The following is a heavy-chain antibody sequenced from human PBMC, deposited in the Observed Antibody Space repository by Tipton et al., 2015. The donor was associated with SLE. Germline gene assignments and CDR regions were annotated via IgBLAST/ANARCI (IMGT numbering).Heavy chain of an antibody. Sequence: QVQLVQSGAEVKKPGASVKVSCKASGYTFTRYYMHWVRQAPGQGLEWMGIINPSGGSTSYAQKFQGRVTMTRDTSTSTVYMELSSLRSEDTAVYYCARELAGQLVRYYYYYMDVWGKGTTVTVSS. CDR2: INPSGGST. CDR3: ARELAGQLVRYYYYYMDV. V-gene: IGHV1-46*01. J-gene: IGHJ6*03. D-gene: IGHD6-13*01. CDR1: GYTFTRYY.